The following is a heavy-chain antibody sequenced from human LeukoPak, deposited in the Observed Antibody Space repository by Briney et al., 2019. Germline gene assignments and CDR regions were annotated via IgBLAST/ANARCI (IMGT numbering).Heavy chain of an antibody. CDR1: GGSFSGYY. D-gene: IGHD6-13*01. J-gene: IGHJ6*03. Sequence: SETLSLTCAVYGGSFSGYYWSWIRQPPGKGLEWIGEINHSGSTNYNPSLKSRVTISVDTSKNQFSLKLSSVTAADTAVYYCARKRYSSSWHIIYYYYHYMDVWGKGTTVTVSS. CDR3: ARKRYSSSWHIIYYYYHYMDV. V-gene: IGHV4-34*01. CDR2: INHSGST.